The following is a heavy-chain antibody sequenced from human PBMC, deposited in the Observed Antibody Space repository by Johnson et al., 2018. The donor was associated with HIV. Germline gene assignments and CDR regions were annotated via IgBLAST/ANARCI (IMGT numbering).Heavy chain of an antibody. CDR2: ISYDGPNK. V-gene: IGHV3-30-3*01. J-gene: IGHJ3*02. Sequence: QVQLVESGGGVVQPGRSLRLSCAASGFTFNTYAMNWVRQAPGKGLEWVALISYDGPNKYYADSVKGRFHISRDNSKNTLYQEMNSLRTEETARYYCARQTLRAFDIWGQGAMVTVSS. CDR3: ARQTLRAFDI. CDR1: GFTFNTYA.